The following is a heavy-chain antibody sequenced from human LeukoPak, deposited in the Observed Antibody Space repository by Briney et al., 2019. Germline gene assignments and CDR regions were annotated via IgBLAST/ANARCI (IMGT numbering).Heavy chain of an antibody. D-gene: IGHD5-18*01. CDR3: ARDRGGYTYSHDY. CDR2: ISYDGSNK. J-gene: IGHJ4*02. Sequence: PGGSLRLSCAASGFTFSSYAMHWVRQASGKGLEWVAVISYDGSNKYYADSVKGRFTISRDNSKNTLYLQMNSLRAEDTAVYYCARDRGGYTYSHDYWGQGTLVTVSS. V-gene: IGHV3-30-3*01. CDR1: GFTFSSYA.